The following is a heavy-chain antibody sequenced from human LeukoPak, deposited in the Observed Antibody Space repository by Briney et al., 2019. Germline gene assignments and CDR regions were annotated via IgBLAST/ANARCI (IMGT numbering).Heavy chain of an antibody. CDR1: GFTFSSYW. D-gene: IGHD5-18*01. CDR3: GRVGTYGYTYDY. CDR2: INGDGSIT. J-gene: IGHJ4*02. Sequence: GGSLRLSCAASGFTFSSYWMHWVRHAPGKGLIWVSRINGDGSITTYADSVKGRLTISRDNSKNTLYLQMNSLRAEDTAVYYCGRVGTYGYTYDYWGQGTLVTVSS. V-gene: IGHV3-74*01.